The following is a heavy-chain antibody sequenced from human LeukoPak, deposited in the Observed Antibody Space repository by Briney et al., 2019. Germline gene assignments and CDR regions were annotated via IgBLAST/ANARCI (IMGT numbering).Heavy chain of an antibody. D-gene: IGHD2-15*01. V-gene: IGHV3-48*01. J-gene: IGHJ4*02. Sequence: GGSLRLSCAASGFTFSSYSMNWVRQAPGKGLEWVSYIPSSSSTIYYADSVKGRFTISRDNSKNTLYLQMNSLRADDTAVYYCAREGGIYCFDYWGQGTLVTVSS. CDR1: GFTFSSYS. CDR3: AREGGIYCFDY. CDR2: IPSSSSTI.